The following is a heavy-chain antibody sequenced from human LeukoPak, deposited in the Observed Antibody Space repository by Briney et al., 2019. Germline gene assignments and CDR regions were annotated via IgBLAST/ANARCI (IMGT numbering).Heavy chain of an antibody. CDR3: TRDGDTVLTRGYYYYMDV. J-gene: IGHJ6*03. V-gene: IGHV3-21*01. D-gene: IGHD3-10*01. CDR2: ITSSSSYI. Sequence: GGSLRLSCAASGFTFSSYTMNWVRQAPGKGLEWVSSITSSSSYIYYADSVKGRFTISRDNAKNSLYLQMDSLRAEDTAVYYCTRDGDTVLTRGYYYYMDVWGKGTTVTVSS. CDR1: GFTFSSYT.